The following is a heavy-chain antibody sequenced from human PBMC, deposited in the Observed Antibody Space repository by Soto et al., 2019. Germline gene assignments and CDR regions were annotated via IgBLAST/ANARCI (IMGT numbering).Heavy chain of an antibody. CDR1: GFTVSSNY. J-gene: IGHJ4*02. CDR3: ARGGTMALDY. Sequence: EVQLVESGGGLVQPGGSLRLSCAASGFTVSSNYMSWVRQAPGKGLERVSVIYSGGSTYYADSVKGRFTISRDSSKNTLYLQMTSLRAGDTAVYYCARGGTMALDYWGQGTLVTVSS. D-gene: IGHD3-10*01. CDR2: IYSGGST. V-gene: IGHV3-66*01.